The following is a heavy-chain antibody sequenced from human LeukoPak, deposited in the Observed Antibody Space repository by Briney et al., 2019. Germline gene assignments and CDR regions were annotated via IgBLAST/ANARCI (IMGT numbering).Heavy chain of an antibody. CDR3: ARGGYDSSGYSDY. J-gene: IGHJ4*02. CDR2: ISSSSSTI. V-gene: IGHV3-48*01. Sequence: GGSLRLSCAASGFTFSSYSMNWVRQAPGKGLEWVSYISSSSSTIYYADSVKGRFTISRDNAKNSLYLQMNSLRAEDTAVYYCARGGYDSSGYSDYWGQGTLVTVSS. D-gene: IGHD3-22*01. CDR1: GFTFSSYS.